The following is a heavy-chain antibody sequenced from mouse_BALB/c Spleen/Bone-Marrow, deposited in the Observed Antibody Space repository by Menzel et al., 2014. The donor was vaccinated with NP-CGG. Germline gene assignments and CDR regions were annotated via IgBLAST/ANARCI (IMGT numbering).Heavy chain of an antibody. V-gene: IGHV2-9*02. CDR3: ARSSSPYYYAMDY. J-gene: IGHJ4*01. CDR2: IWAGGST. D-gene: IGHD1-1*01. Sequence: VKLVESGPGLVAPSQSLSITCTVSGFSLISYGVHWVRQPPGKGLEWLGVIWAGGSTNYNSALMPRLSISKDNSKSQVFLKMNSLQTDDTAMYYCARSSSPYYYAMDYWGQGTSVTVSS. CDR1: GFSLISYG.